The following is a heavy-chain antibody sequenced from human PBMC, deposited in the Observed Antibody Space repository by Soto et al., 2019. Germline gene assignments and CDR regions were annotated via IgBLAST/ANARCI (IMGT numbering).Heavy chain of an antibody. CDR3: ARLVTMVRGVIGYWFDP. V-gene: IGHV4-39*01. Sequence: SETLSLTWTVSGGSIISISYCWGWIRQPPGKGLEWIGSIYYSGSTYYNPSLKSRVTISVDTSKNQFSLKLSSVTAADTAVYYCARLVTMVRGVIGYWFDPWGQGALVTVSS. D-gene: IGHD3-10*01. J-gene: IGHJ5*02. CDR2: IYYSGST. CDR1: GGSIISISYC.